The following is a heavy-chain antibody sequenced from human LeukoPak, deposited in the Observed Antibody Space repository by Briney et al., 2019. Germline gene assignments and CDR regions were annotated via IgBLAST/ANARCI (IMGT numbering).Heavy chain of an antibody. V-gene: IGHV4-34*01. D-gene: IGHD2-15*01. CDR3: AREAYCSGGSCYVY. CDR1: GGSFSGDF. CDR2: INHGGST. J-gene: IGHJ4*02. Sequence: SETLSLTCAVYGGSFSGDFWSWIRQSPGKGLEWIGEINHGGSTTYNPSLQSRVTMSVDTSTNQISLKMTSVTAADTAVYYCAREAYCSGGSCYVYWGQGTLVTVSS.